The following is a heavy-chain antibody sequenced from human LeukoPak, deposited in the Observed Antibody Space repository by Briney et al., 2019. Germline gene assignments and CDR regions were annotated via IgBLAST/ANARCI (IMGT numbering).Heavy chain of an antibody. CDR2: IYYSGST. Sequence: GSLRLSCAASGFTFSSYGMSWVRQAPGKGLEWIGYIYYSGSTNYNPSLKSRVTISVDTSKNQFSLKLSSVTAADTAVYYCARADGYIAPYFDYWGQGTLVTVSS. J-gene: IGHJ4*02. D-gene: IGHD5-24*01. V-gene: IGHV4-59*01. CDR3: ARADGYIAPYFDY. CDR1: GFTFSSYG.